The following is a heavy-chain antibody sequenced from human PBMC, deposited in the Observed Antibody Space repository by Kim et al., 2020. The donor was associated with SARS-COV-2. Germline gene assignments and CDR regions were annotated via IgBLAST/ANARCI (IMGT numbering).Heavy chain of an antibody. V-gene: IGHV5-10-1*01. CDR3: ARHRAAYYDILTGYLEY. CDR2: IDPSDSYT. CDR1: GYSFTSYW. Sequence: GESLKISCKGSGYSFTSYWISWVRQMPGKGLEWMGRIDPSDSYTNYRPSFQGHVTISADKSISTAYLQWSSLKASDTAMYYCARHRAAYYDILTGYLEYWGQGTLVTVSS. J-gene: IGHJ4*02. D-gene: IGHD3-9*01.